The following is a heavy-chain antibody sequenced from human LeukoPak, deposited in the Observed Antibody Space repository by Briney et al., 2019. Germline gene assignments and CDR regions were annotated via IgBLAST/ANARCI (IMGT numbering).Heavy chain of an antibody. J-gene: IGHJ5*02. Sequence: SETLSLTCTVSGGSISSYYWSWIRQPPGKGLEWIGYIYTSGSTNYNPSLKSRVTISIDTSKNQFSLRLSSVTAADTAVYYCARLIQGGRFAALAWFDPWGQGTLVTVSS. V-gene: IGHV4-4*09. CDR1: GGSISSYY. CDR3: ARLIQGGRFAALAWFDP. D-gene: IGHD6-6*01. CDR2: IYTSGST.